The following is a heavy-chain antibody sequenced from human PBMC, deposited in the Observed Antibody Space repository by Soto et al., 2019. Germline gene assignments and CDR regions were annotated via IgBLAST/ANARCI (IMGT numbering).Heavy chain of an antibody. J-gene: IGHJ4*02. V-gene: IGHV3-23*01. D-gene: IGHD3-10*01. CDR1: GFTFSSYA. Sequence: GGSLRLSCAASGFTFSSYAMSWVRQAPGKGLEWVSAISGSGGSTYYADSVKGRFTISRDNSKNTLYLQMNSLRAEDTAVYYCAKNEGYGSGSYYFLKIWGQGTLVTVSS. CDR2: ISGSGGST. CDR3: AKNEGYGSGSYYFLKI.